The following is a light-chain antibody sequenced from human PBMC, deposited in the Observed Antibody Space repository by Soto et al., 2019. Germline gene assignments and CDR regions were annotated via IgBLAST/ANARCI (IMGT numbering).Light chain of an antibody. CDR3: QQYHSHYT. V-gene: IGKV1-5*03. CDR1: QSISSW. CDR2: KAS. J-gene: IGKJ2*01. Sequence: DIQMTQSPSTLSASVGDRVTITCRASQSISSWLAWYQQKPGKAPKLLIYKASSLESGVPSRFSGSGSGTAFTLTISCLPTYDFAYSYCQQYHSHYTFGQGTKLEIK.